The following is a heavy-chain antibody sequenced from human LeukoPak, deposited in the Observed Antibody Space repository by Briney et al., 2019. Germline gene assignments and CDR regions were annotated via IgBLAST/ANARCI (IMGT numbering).Heavy chain of an antibody. D-gene: IGHD3-10*02. CDR1: GGSISSSTYY. J-gene: IGHJ5*02. V-gene: IGHV4-39*07. Sequence: KPSETLSLTCTVSGGSISSSTYYWGWIRQPPGKGLEWIGSIYYSGSTYYNLSLRSRVTISVDTSKNQFSLKLSSVTAADTAVYYCARPARVYVQNNCFDPWGQGTLVTVSS. CDR3: ARPARVYVQNNCFDP. CDR2: IYYSGST.